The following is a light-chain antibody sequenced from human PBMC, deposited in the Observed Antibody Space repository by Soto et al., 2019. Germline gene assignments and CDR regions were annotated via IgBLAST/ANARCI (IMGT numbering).Light chain of an antibody. J-gene: IGKJ4*01. V-gene: IGKV4-1*01. CDR1: QSLLYRSNNKNY. Sequence: DIVMTQSPGSLAVSLGERATIKCRSSQSLLYRSNNKNYVAWYQRKPGQPPKLLIYWASARESGVPDRCSGSGSGTDFTLTISSLQAEAAATYFCQQYYNTPLTFGGGNKVEIK. CDR3: QQYYNTPLT. CDR2: WAS.